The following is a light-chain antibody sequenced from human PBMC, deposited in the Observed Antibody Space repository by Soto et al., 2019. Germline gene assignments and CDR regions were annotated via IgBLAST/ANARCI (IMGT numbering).Light chain of an antibody. V-gene: IGKV1-5*03. CDR1: QSISIW. Sequence: DIQMTQSPSALSASIGDRVTITCRASQSISIWLAWYQQKPGKAPKLLIYAASSLECGVPSRFSGSGSGTEFTLTISSLQPDDFATYYCHHYNTYSTFGQGTRVDVK. CDR3: HHYNTYST. J-gene: IGKJ1*01. CDR2: AAS.